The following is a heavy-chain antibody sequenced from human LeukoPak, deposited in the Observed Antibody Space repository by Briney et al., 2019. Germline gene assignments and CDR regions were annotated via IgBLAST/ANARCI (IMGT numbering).Heavy chain of an antibody. J-gene: IGHJ4*02. Sequence: GSLRLSCAASGFTFSSYGMSWVRQSPGQGLEWIGSIYFSGTTYYSASLRSRATLSTSGNQFSLKLTSVIAADTATYFCARQVKEYFDWLPRGYFDSWGQGVLVSVSS. CDR2: IYFSGTT. V-gene: IGHV4-39*01. D-gene: IGHD3-9*01. CDR3: ARQVKEYFDWLPRGYFDS. CDR1: GFTFSSYG.